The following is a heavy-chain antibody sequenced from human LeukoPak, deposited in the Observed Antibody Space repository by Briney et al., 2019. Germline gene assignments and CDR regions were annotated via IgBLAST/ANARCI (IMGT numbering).Heavy chain of an antibody. CDR3: ARAITDDAFDI. J-gene: IGHJ3*02. D-gene: IGHD3-10*01. Sequence: SETLSLTCTVSGGSFSGYYWSWIRQPPGKGLEWIGEINHSGSTNYNPSLKSRVTISVDTSKNQFSLKLSSVTAADTAVYYCARAITDDAFDIWGQGTMVTVSS. CDR1: GGSFSGYY. CDR2: INHSGST. V-gene: IGHV4-34*01.